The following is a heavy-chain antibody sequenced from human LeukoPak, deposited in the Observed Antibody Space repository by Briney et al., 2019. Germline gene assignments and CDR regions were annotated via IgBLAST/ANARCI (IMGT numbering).Heavy chain of an antibody. D-gene: IGHD3-22*01. CDR2: ISSSSSYI. Sequence: PGGSLRLSCAASGFTFSIYTMNWVRQAPGKGLEWVSSISSSSSYIYYADSVKGRFTISRDNAKNSLYLQMNSLRAEDTAVYYCARDRVFSQDYYDSSFDYWGQGTLVTVSS. CDR1: GFTFSIYT. CDR3: ARDRVFSQDYYDSSFDY. V-gene: IGHV3-21*01. J-gene: IGHJ4*02.